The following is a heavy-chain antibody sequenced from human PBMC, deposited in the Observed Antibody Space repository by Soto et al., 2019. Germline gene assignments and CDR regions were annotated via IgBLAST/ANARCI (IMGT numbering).Heavy chain of an antibody. J-gene: IGHJ3*02. V-gene: IGHV3-23*01. CDR1: GFSISSYA. CDR2: VSLSGAT. Sequence: DVQLLESGGGLVQPGGSLRLSCAASGFSISSYATSWARQAPGKGLEWVSAVSLSGATYYANFVEGRFSISRDNSKNTLYLQMNSLRDEDTAVYFCTRDQHDRDVYHWFPAIWGPGTMLTVS. D-gene: IGHD3-9*01. CDR3: TRDQHDRDVYHWFPAI.